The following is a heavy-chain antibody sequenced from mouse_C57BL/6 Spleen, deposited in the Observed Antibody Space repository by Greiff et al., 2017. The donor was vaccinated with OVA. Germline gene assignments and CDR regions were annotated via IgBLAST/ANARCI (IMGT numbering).Heavy chain of an antibody. J-gene: IGHJ2*01. V-gene: IGHV1-82*01. CDR2: IYPGDGDT. CDR1: GYAFSSSW. D-gene: IGHD2-2*01. Sequence: QVQLQQSGPELVKPGASVKISCKASGYAFSSSWMNWVKQRPGKGLEWIGRIYPGDGDTNYNGKFKGKATLTADKSSSTAYMQLNSLTSEDSAVYFCAGYGYDDGYFDYWGQGTTLTVSA. CDR3: AGYGYDDGYFDY.